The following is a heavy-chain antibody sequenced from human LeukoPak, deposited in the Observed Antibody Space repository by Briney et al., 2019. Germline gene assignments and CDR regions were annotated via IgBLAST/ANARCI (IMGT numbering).Heavy chain of an antibody. CDR2: IRYDGSNK. CDR3: AKDQRAFWFGGSFDY. V-gene: IGHV3-30*02. J-gene: IGHJ4*02. D-gene: IGHD3-10*01. CDR1: GFTFSSYG. Sequence: GGSLRLSCAASGFTFSSYGMHWVRQAPGKGLEWVAFIRYDGSNKYYADSVKGRFTISRDNSKNTLYVQMNSLRAEDTAVYYCAKDQRAFWFGGSFDYWGQGTLVTVSS.